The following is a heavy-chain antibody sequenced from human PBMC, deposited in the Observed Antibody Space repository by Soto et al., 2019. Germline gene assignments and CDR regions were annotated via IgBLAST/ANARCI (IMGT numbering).Heavy chain of an antibody. V-gene: IGHV1-2*04. J-gene: IGHJ4*02. CDR1: GYTFTGYY. D-gene: IGHD2-2*01. CDR3: AREDCSSTSCWFDY. Sequence: ASVKVSCKASGYTFTGYYMHWVRQAPGQGLEWMGWINPNSGGTNYAQKFQGWVTMTRDTSISTAYMELSRLRSDDTAVYYCAREDCSSTSCWFDYWGQGTLVTVSS. CDR2: INPNSGGT.